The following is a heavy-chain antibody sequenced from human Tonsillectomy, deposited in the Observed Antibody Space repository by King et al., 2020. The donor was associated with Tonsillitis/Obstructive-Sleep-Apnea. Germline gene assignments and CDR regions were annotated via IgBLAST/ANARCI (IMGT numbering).Heavy chain of an antibody. Sequence: VQLVESGGGLVQPGRSLRLSCAASGFTFDDFAMHWVRHAPGKGLEWVSSISWNSGNIGYADSVKGRFTISRDHAKNSLYLQMNSLRAEDTALYYCAKDFRYCGGGSCYSAHYYYMDVWGKGTTVTVSS. D-gene: IGHD2-15*01. V-gene: IGHV3-9*01. CDR3: AKDFRYCGGGSCYSAHYYYMDV. CDR1: GFTFDDFA. J-gene: IGHJ6*03. CDR2: ISWNSGNI.